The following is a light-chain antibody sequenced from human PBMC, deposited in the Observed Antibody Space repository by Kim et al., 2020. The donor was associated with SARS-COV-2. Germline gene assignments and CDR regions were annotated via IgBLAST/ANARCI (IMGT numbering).Light chain of an antibody. V-gene: IGKV1-39*01. CDR1: QSISSY. CDR2: AAS. CDR3: QQSHSTPWT. J-gene: IGKJ1*01. Sequence: LSASVGDRVTITCRASQSISSYLNWYQQKPGKAPKLLFYAASSLQSGGPSRFSGSGSGTDFTLTISSLQPEDFATYYCQQSHSTPWTFGQGTKVEIK.